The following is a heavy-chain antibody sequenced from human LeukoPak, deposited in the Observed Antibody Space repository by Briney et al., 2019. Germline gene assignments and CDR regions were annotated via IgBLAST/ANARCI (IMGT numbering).Heavy chain of an antibody. D-gene: IGHD2-15*01. V-gene: IGHV3-74*01. CDR3: VRGGPSTWS. Sequence: GGSLRLSCAVSGFTFKLYWMHWVRQAPGKGPVWVSRINDDGSDTTYADSVKGRFTISRDDAKNMLFLQMNSLRAEDMAVYYCVRGGPSTWSWGQGTLVTVSS. J-gene: IGHJ5*02. CDR2: INDDGSDT. CDR1: GFTFKLYW.